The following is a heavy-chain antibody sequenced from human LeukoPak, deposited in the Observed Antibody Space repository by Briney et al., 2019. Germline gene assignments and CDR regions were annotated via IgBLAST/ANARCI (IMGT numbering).Heavy chain of an antibody. J-gene: IGHJ4*02. V-gene: IGHV3-48*01. CDR1: GFTFSSYS. CDR3: ARDLRTVEMATIGGSY. D-gene: IGHD5-24*01. CDR2: ISSSSSTI. Sequence: PGGSLRLSCAASGFTFSSYSMNWVRQAPGKGLERVSYISSSSSTIYYADSVKGRFTISRDNAKNSLYLQMNSLRAEDTAVYYCARDLRTVEMATIGGSYWGQGTLVTVSS.